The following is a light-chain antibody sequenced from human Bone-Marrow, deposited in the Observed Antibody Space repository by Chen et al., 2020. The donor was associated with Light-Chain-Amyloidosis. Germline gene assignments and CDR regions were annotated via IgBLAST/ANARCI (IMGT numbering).Light chain of an antibody. CDR2: DDS. CDR1: NIGSTS. Sequence: SYVLTQPSSVSVAPGQTATIACGGNNIGSTSVHWYQQTPGQAPLLVVYDDSGRPSGIPERLSGSNAGNTATLTISRVEAGEEADYYCQVWDRSSDRPVFGGGTKLTVL. CDR3: QVWDRSSDRPV. J-gene: IGLJ3*02. V-gene: IGLV3-21*02.